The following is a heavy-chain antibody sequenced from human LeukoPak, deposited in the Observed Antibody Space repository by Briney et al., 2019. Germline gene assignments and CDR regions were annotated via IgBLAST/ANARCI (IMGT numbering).Heavy chain of an antibody. J-gene: IGHJ5*02. CDR2: INPNTGGT. V-gene: IGHV1-2*02. D-gene: IGHD3-9*01. CDR3: AGAGGSFEGSSSFGWFDP. CDR1: GYTFTAFY. Sequence: ASVKVSCKASGYTFTAFYIHWIRQAPGQRPEWMGWINPNTGGTKFAQWFQGRVTMTTDTSITTAYLGLTSLTSDDTAIYFCAGAGGSFEGSSSFGWFDPWGQGTLVTVSS.